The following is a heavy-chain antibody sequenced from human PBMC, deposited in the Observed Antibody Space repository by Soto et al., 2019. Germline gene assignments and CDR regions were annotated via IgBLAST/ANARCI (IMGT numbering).Heavy chain of an antibody. Sequence: QVQLVQSGAEVKKPGSSVKVSCKASGGTFSSYTISWVRQAPGQGLEWMGRIIPILGIANYAQKFKGRVTITADKSTSTAYMELSSLRSEDTAVYYCARAVLRGYSGYDHWGQGTLVTVSS. J-gene: IGHJ5*02. CDR2: IIPILGIA. CDR1: GGTFSSYT. V-gene: IGHV1-69*02. CDR3: ARAVLRGYSGYDH. D-gene: IGHD5-12*01.